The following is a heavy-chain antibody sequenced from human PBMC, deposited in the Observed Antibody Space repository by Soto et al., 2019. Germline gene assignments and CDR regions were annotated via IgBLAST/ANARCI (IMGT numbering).Heavy chain of an antibody. D-gene: IGHD6-19*01. Sequence: PGGSLRLSCAASGFTFTNYAMNWVRQAPGKGLEWVSVISGSGGTAYYADPVKGRFTISIDNSNNMLYLQMNSLRAEDTAKYYCVKEGSGWYSRGPLDFWGRGTMVTVSS. V-gene: IGHV3-23*01. J-gene: IGHJ3*01. CDR2: ISGSGGTA. CDR1: GFTFTNYA. CDR3: VKEGSGWYSRGPLDF.